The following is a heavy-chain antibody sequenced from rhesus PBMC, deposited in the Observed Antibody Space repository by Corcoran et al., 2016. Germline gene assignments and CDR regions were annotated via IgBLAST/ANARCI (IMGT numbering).Heavy chain of an antibody. Sequence: QLQLQESGPGLVKPSETLSVTCVVSGGSISSSYWSWIRQAPGKGLEWIGYIYGRGSSTNYNPSLKSRVTLSVDTSKNQLSLKLSSVTAADTAVYYCASEGAAAPFDYWGQGVLVTVSS. CDR2: IYGRGSST. CDR1: GGSISSSY. D-gene: IGHD6-25*01. J-gene: IGHJ4*01. CDR3: ASEGAAAPFDY. V-gene: IGHV4-169*02.